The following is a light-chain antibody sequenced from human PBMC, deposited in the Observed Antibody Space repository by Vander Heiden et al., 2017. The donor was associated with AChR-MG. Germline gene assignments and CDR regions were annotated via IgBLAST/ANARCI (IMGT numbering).Light chain of an antibody. V-gene: IGKV1-27*01. CDR1: QGISNY. J-gene: IGKJ4*01. CDR3: QRYNSARKS. Sequence: DIQMTQSPSSLSASVGDSVTITCRASQGISNYLAWYQHKPGKVPKLLIAAASTVQSGVPSRFSGSGSGTDFTLTISSLQPEDVATYYCQRYNSARKSFGAETKVGIK. CDR2: AAS.